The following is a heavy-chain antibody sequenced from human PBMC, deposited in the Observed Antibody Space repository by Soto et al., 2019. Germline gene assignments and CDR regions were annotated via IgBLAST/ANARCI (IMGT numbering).Heavy chain of an antibody. V-gene: IGHV4-34*01. CDR1: GGSFSGYY. CDR3: ERGPPGWPYF. J-gene: IGHJ4*02. Sequence: QVQLQQWGAGLLMPSETLSLTCAVYGGSFSGYYWSWIRQPPGKGLEWIGEINHSGSTNYNPSLKSRVTISGDTSKERFGLKLSSVTAADAAVYYCERGPPGWPYFWGQGTLVTVSS. CDR2: INHSGST. D-gene: IGHD2-15*01.